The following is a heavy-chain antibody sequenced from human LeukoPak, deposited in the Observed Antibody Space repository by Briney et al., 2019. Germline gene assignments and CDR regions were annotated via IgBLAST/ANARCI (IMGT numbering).Heavy chain of an antibody. J-gene: IGHJ6*03. CDR1: GGSISSSNW. V-gene: IGHV4-4*02. CDR3: ARAHLGDGYNYWYYYYYMDV. Sequence: PSETLSLTCAVSGGSISSSNWWSWVRQPPGKGLEWIGSIYYSGSTYYNPSLKSRVTISVDTSKNQFSLKLSSVTAADTAVYYCARAHLGDGYNYWYYYYYMDVWGKGTTVTVSS. D-gene: IGHD5-24*01. CDR2: IYYSGST.